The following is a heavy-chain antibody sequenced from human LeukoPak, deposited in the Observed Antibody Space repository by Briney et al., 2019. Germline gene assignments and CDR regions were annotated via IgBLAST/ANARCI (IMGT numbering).Heavy chain of an antibody. V-gene: IGHV5-51*01. J-gene: IGHJ3*02. Sequence: GESLKISCKGSGYSFTSYWIGWVRQMPGKGLEWMGIIYPGDSDTRYSPSFQGQVTISADKSISTAYLQWSSLKASDTAMYYCARRPIAAAGTKVAFDIWGQGTMVTVSS. CDR1: GYSFTSYW. D-gene: IGHD6-13*01. CDR3: ARRPIAAAGTKVAFDI. CDR2: IYPGDSDT.